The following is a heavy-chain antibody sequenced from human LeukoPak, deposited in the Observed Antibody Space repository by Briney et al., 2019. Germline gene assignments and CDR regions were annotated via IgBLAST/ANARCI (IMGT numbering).Heavy chain of an antibody. CDR3: AKGRGSYSPPAFDH. CDR2: LYPSGST. J-gene: IGHJ4*02. V-gene: IGHV4-59*01. Sequence: SQTRSLTCSVAGGSINSGYCSWIRQPPGKGREWIGLLYPSGSTNYNPSLKSRVTISVDTSRTQFSLKLSSMTAADTAVYYCAKGRGSYSPPAFDHWAQGTLVIVSS. CDR1: GGSINSGY. D-gene: IGHD1-26*01.